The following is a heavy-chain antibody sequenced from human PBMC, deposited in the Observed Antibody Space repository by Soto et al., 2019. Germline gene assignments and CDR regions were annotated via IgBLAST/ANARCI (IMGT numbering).Heavy chain of an antibody. Sequence: ASVKVSCKASGYTFTSYAMHWVRQAPGQRLEWMGWINAGNGNTKYSQKFQGRVTITRDTSASTAYMELSSLRSEDTAVYYCAREEVHNWNDGIGAFDIWGQGTMVTVSS. V-gene: IGHV1-3*01. CDR3: AREEVHNWNDGIGAFDI. CDR2: INAGNGNT. J-gene: IGHJ3*02. CDR1: GYTFTSYA. D-gene: IGHD1-1*01.